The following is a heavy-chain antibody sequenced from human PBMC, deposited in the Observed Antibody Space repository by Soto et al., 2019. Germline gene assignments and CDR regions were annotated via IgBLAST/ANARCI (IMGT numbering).Heavy chain of an antibody. CDR1: GGADSSGTHY. V-gene: IGHV4-61*01. J-gene: IGHJ5*02. CDR3: TSGAHRVQWFDP. CDR2: IYFTGST. Sequence: SETLSLTCTESGGADSSGTHYWIWIRQPPGKGLEWIGHIYFTGSTNYNPSLKSRVTMSLDTSRNQFSLKLSSVTAADTAVYYCTSGAHRVQWFDPWGLGTLVTVSS.